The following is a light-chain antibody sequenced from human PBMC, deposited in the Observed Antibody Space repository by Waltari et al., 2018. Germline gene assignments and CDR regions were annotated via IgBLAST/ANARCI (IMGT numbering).Light chain of an antibody. CDR1: SSNIGTNT. V-gene: IGLV1-44*01. Sequence: QSVLTQPPSASGPPGQRVTISCSGSSSNIGTNTVNWYQQVPGAAPKLLIYGNNQRPSGVPDRFSGSKSGTSASLAISGLQSEDEADYYCATWDDYLRGVFGGGTKLTVL. CDR2: GNN. CDR3: ATWDDYLRGV. J-gene: IGLJ3*02.